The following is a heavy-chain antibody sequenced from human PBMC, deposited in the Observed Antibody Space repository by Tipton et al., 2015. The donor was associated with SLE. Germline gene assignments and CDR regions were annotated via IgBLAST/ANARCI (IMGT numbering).Heavy chain of an antibody. CDR2: ISHSGNT. CDR1: GYSISSGHY. J-gene: IGHJ4*02. Sequence: TLSLTCAVSGYSISSGHYWGWIRQPPGKGLEWIASISHSGNTYYNPSLKSRVSMSIDTSKTQVFLRLSSVTAADTAVYYCTRHDYDDNGYYMHYFDYWGQGTLVTVSS. V-gene: IGHV4-38-2*01. D-gene: IGHD3-22*01. CDR3: TRHDYDDNGYYMHYFDY.